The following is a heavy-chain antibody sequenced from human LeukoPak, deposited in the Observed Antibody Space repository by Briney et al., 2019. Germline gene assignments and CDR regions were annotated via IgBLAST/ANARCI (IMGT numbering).Heavy chain of an antibody. CDR3: ARGTIAAAGYYYFDY. Sequence: PGGSLRLSCAASGFTFSMYWMSWVRQAPGKGLEWVANIKQDGSEKYYVDSVKGRFTISRDNAKNSLYLQMNSLRAEDTAVYYCARGTIAAAGYYYFDYWGQGTQVTVYS. CDR1: GFTFSMYW. J-gene: IGHJ4*02. CDR2: IKQDGSEK. D-gene: IGHD6-13*01. V-gene: IGHV3-7*04.